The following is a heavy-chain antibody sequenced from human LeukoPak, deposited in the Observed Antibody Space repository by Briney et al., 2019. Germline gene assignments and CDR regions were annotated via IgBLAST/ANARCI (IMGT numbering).Heavy chain of an antibody. CDR3: AKPYCSGGSCYSGRSYYFDY. CDR1: GFTFSSYG. D-gene: IGHD2-15*01. CDR2: ISGSGGCT. V-gene: IGHV3-23*01. J-gene: IGHJ4*02. Sequence: GGSLRLSCAASGFTFSSYGMSWVRQAPGKGLEWVSAISGSGGCTYYADSVKGRFTISRDNSKNTLYLQMNSLRAEDTAVYYCAKPYCSGGSCYSGRSYYFDYWGQGTLVTVSS.